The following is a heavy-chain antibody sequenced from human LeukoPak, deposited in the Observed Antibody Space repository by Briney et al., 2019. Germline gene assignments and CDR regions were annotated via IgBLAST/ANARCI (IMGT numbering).Heavy chain of an antibody. CDR1: GFTLSSNY. V-gene: IGHV3-66*02. J-gene: IGHJ3*02. CDR3: ARDWEGAFDI. Sequence: PGGSLRLSCAASGFTLSSNYMSWVRQAPGKGLEWGSVIYSGGSTYYSDSVKGRFTISRDNSKNTLYLQMNSLRAEDTAVYYCARDWEGAFDIWGQGTMVTVSS. D-gene: IGHD1-26*01. CDR2: IYSGGST.